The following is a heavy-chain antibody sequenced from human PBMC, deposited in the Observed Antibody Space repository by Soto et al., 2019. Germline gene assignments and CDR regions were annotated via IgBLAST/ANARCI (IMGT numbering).Heavy chain of an antibody. J-gene: IGHJ4*02. D-gene: IGHD2-2*01. V-gene: IGHV3-74*01. CDR2: INSDGSST. Sequence: GGSLRLSCAASGFTFSSYWMHWVRQAPGKGLVWVSRINSDGSSTSYADSVKGRFTISRDNAKNTLYLQMNSLRAEDTAVYYCARAATLRGGVVPAAPLDYWGQGTLVTVSS. CDR3: ARAATLRGGVVPAAPLDY. CDR1: GFTFSSYW.